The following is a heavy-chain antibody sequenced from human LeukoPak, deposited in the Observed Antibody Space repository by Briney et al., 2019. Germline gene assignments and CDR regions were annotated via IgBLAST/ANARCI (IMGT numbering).Heavy chain of an antibody. CDR3: ARGVSGEP. J-gene: IGHJ5*02. V-gene: IGHV3-30*03. CDR1: GFTFSSYG. D-gene: IGHD1-14*01. CDR2: ISYDGYNK. Sequence: GGSLRLSCAASGFTFSSYGMHWVRQAPGEGLEWVAVISYDGYNKYYADSVKGRFTISRDNSKNTLYLQMNSLRAEDTAVYYCARGVSGEPWGQGTPVTVSS.